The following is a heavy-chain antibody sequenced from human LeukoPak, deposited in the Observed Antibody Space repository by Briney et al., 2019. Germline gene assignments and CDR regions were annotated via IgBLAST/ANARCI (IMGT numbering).Heavy chain of an antibody. Sequence: PGGSLRLSCAASGFAFSSYAMSWVRQAPGKGLEWVSAISGSGGSTYYADSVKGRFTISRDNSKNTLYLQMNSLRAEDTAVYYCAKDLADILTGYYPDAFDIWGQGTMVTVSS. D-gene: IGHD3-9*01. CDR2: ISGSGGST. J-gene: IGHJ3*02. CDR3: AKDLADILTGYYPDAFDI. CDR1: GFAFSSYA. V-gene: IGHV3-23*01.